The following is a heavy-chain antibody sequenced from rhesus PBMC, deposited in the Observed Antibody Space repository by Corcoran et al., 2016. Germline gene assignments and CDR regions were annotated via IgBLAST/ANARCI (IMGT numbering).Heavy chain of an antibody. CDR2: INIGVVST. CDR1: GFTFSSYG. V-gene: IGHV3S5*01. CDR3: AKGPSGSYYYPVSFDV. D-gene: IGHD3-16*01. J-gene: IGHJ5-1*01. Sequence: EVQLVETGGGLVQPGGSLKLSCAASGFTFSSYGMSWVRQAPGKGLEWISAINIGVVSTYYADAVKGPFTISRDNSKNPLSLQMNSLRAEDTAVYYCAKGPSGSYYYPVSFDVWGPGVLVTVSS.